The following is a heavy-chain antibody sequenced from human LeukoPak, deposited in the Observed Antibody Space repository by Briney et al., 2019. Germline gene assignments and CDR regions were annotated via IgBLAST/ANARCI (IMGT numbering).Heavy chain of an antibody. Sequence: PAASLSLTCTASGGSISSSSYHWGWLRQPPGKGLDWIGSIYYSGSTYYSPSLKRRVSISVDTSKNQFSLKLSSVTAADTAVYYCASPGYYYDSSVYLIGELWRYWGEGTLDSVSS. CDR1: GGSISSSSYH. J-gene: IGHJ4*02. CDR2: IYYSGST. V-gene: IGHV4-39*01. CDR3: ASPGYYYDSSVYLIGELWRY. D-gene: IGHD3-22*01.